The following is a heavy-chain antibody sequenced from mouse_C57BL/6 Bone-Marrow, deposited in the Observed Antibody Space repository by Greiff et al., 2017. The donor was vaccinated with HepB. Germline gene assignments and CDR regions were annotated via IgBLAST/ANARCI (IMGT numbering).Heavy chain of an antibody. J-gene: IGHJ3*01. D-gene: IGHD2-5*01. V-gene: IGHV10-1*01. Sequence: EVQLVESGGGLVQPKGSLKLSCAASGFSFNTYAMNWVRQAPGKGLEWVARIRSKSNNYATYYADSVKDRFTISRDDSESMLYLQMNNLKTEDTAMYYCVRQYSNYVWAWFAYWGQGTLVTVSA. CDR2: IRSKSNNYAT. CDR3: VRQYSNYVWAWFAY. CDR1: GFSFNTYA.